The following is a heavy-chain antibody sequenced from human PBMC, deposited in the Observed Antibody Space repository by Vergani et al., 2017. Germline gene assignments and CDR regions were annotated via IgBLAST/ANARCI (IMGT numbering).Heavy chain of an antibody. CDR2: ISGQNFRT. Sequence: EVQLLESGGGSAQPGESLRLSCVASGFTFTAHGLNWVRQAPGKGLEWVSGISGQNFRTHYADSVKGRFTISRDDSKNTVYLQINSLRAEDTAVYYCAKDRGYDFWSGYYAPGFDYWGQGTLVTVSS. V-gene: IGHV3-23*01. J-gene: IGHJ4*02. CDR1: GFTFTAHG. D-gene: IGHD3-3*01. CDR3: AKDRGYDFWSGYYAPGFDY.